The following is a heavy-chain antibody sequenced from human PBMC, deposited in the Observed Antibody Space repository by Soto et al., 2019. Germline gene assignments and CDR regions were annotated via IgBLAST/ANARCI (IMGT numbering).Heavy chain of an antibody. Sequence: SAPLSLTCTVSGGSIRSRSHYWAWIRQPPGKGLEWIGSLYYGGTTYYNPSLKSRITISVDSSKNQFFLNLSPLTAADTAVYYCVRQGEAVTGVNCFDPWGQGTLVTVSS. CDR2: LYYGGTT. D-gene: IGHD2-8*01. CDR1: GGSIRSRSHY. V-gene: IGHV4-39*01. CDR3: VRQGEAVTGVNCFDP. J-gene: IGHJ5*02.